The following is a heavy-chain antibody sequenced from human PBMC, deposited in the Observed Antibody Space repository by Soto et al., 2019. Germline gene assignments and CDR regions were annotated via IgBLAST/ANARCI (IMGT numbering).Heavy chain of an antibody. CDR1: GFSLTTSGVA. CDR3: AHTSGMMLVGQAFDV. J-gene: IGHJ3*01. D-gene: IGHD2-8*02. Sequence: QITLRESGPTLVKPTQTLTLTCSFSGFSLTTSGVAVGWVRQPPGKALEWLGFIYWDDDKRYSPSLKSRLTITKDTSKNQVVLTMTNVDPVDTATYYCAHTSGMMLVGQAFDVWGQGTMVTVSS. V-gene: IGHV2-5*02. CDR2: IYWDDDK.